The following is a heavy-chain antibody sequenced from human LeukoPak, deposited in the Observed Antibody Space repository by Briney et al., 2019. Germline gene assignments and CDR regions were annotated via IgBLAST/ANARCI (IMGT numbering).Heavy chain of an antibody. Sequence: SETLSLTCSVSDDSITMYYWTWIRQPPGKGLEWIGYVDHTGSTNFNPSLNGRVSISRDTTKNLFSLRLSSVTAADTAVYYCARVKSYYDILTGYAYYYYMDVWGKGTTVTISS. J-gene: IGHJ6*03. CDR2: VDHTGST. CDR3: ARVKSYYDILTGYAYYYYMDV. CDR1: DDSITMYY. V-gene: IGHV4-59*01. D-gene: IGHD3-9*01.